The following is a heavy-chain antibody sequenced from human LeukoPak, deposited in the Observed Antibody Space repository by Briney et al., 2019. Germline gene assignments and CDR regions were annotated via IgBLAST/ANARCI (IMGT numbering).Heavy chain of an antibody. CDR2: TYYSGST. D-gene: IGHD3-10*01. V-gene: IGHV4-61*01. CDR3: ARATLLWFGELFTSFDY. CDR1: GGSVSSGSYY. Sequence: SETLSLTCTVSGGSVSSGSYYWSWIRQPPGKGLEWIGYTYYSGSTNYNPSLKSRVTISVDTSKNQFSLKLSSVTAADTAVYYCARATLLWFGELFTSFDYWGQGTLVTVSS. J-gene: IGHJ4*02.